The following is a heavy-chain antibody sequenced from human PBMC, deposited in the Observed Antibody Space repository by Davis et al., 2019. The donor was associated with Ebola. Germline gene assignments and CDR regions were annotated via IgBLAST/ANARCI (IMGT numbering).Heavy chain of an antibody. J-gene: IGHJ4*02. CDR2: IKHDGSER. CDR1: GFTFSSCW. Sequence: GESLKISCAGSGFTFSSCWMSWVRQAPGKGLEWVASIKHDGSERFYVDSVKGRFTISRDNAKNALYLQMNSLRVEDTAVYYCTRVRGAESSYRASDYWGQGTLVTVSS. D-gene: IGHD2-2*01. CDR3: TRVRGAESSYRASDY. V-gene: IGHV3-7*01.